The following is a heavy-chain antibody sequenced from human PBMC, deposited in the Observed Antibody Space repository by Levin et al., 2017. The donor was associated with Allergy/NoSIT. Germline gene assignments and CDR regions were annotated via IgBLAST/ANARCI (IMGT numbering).Heavy chain of an antibody. CDR1: GFTISEYA. CDR2: ITGGGFNT. J-gene: IGHJ3*01. D-gene: IGHD1-1*01. CDR3: AKKQGGTSSFSFDV. V-gene: IGHV3-23*01. Sequence: GESLKISCAVSGFTISEYAMAWVRQAPGKGLEWVSVITGGGFNTYYGDSVKGRFTVSRDDSKDTLYLDLNSLRAEDTAVYYCAKKQGGTSSFSFDVWGQGTMVTVSS.